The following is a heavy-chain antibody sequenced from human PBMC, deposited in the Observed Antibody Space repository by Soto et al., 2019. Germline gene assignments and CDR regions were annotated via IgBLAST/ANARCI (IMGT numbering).Heavy chain of an antibody. D-gene: IGHD3-9*01. CDR1: GYTFTSYY. CDR2: INPSGGST. J-gene: IGHJ6*02. CDR3: ARDSQLTLSYYYYYGMDV. V-gene: IGHV1-46*01. Sequence: ASVKVSCKASGYTFTSYYMHWVRQAPGQGLEWMGIINPSGGSTSYAQKFQGRVTMTRDTSTSTVYMELSSLRSEDTAVYYCARDSQLTLSYYYYYGMDVWGQGTTVTVSS.